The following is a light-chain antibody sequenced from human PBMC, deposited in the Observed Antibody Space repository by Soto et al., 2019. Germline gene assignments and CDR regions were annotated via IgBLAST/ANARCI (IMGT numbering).Light chain of an antibody. CDR3: QQYDNLPIT. V-gene: IGKV1-33*01. CDR2: DAS. Sequence: DIQMTQSPSSLSASVGDRVTITCQASQDISNYLNWYQQKTGKAPKLLIYDASNLETGVPSRFSGSGSGTDFTFTISSLQPEDSATYYGQQYDNLPITVGQGKRREIK. CDR1: QDISNY. J-gene: IGKJ5*01.